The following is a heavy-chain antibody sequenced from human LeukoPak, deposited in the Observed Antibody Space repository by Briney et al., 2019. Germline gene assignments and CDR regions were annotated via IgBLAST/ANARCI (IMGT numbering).Heavy chain of an antibody. V-gene: IGHV1-69*04. CDR3: ARAKSGSYPPTDHDAFDI. J-gene: IGHJ3*02. CDR2: IIPILGIA. D-gene: IGHD1-26*01. CDR1: GGTFSSYA. Sequence: ASVKVSCKASGGTFSSYAISWVRQAPGQGLEWMGRIIPILGIANYAQKFQGRVTITADKSTSTAYMELSSLRSEDTAVYYCARAKSGSYPPTDHDAFDIWGQGTMVTVSS.